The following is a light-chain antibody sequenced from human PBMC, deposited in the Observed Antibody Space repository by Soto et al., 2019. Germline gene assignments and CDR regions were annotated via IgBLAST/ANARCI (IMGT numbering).Light chain of an antibody. J-gene: IGLJ2*01. CDR2: NTN. CDR1: SGSVSPTHY. V-gene: IGLV8-61*01. Sequence: QTVVTQEPSLSVSPGGTVTLTCGLTSGSVSPTHYPSWYQQTPGQAPRALIYNTNTRSSGVPDRFSGSVLGGKAALTIAGGRADDESNYLRVLYKERGISVFGGGTKLTVL. CDR3: VLYKERGISV.